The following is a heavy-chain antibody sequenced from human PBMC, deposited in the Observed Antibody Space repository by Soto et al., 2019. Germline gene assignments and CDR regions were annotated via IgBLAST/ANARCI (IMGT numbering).Heavy chain of an antibody. Sequence: QVQLAESGGGVVQPGRSLRLSCAASGFPFTSYGMHWVREGPDKGLEWVAIISYDGSDKYYADSVKGRFTISRDNSKNTLYLQMNSLRPEDTALYYCVGGQYYFDYRGQGTLVIVSS. CDR2: ISYDGSDK. J-gene: IGHJ4*02. CDR3: VGGQYYFDY. D-gene: IGHD3-10*01. V-gene: IGHV3-30*03. CDR1: GFPFTSYG.